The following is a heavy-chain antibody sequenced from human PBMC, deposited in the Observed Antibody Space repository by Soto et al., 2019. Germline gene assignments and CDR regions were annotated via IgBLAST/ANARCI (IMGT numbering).Heavy chain of an antibody. J-gene: IGHJ4*02. Sequence: GASVKVSCKASGYTFTNYYIHWLRQAPGRGLEWLGILRPRTGNTGYAQRFQGRVTMTRDTSTGTVYMELTSLKSDDTAVYYCAREPNESFYFDYWGQGTQVTVSS. CDR2: LRPRTGNT. CDR3: AREPNESFYFDY. CDR1: GYTFTNYY. V-gene: IGHV1-46*01.